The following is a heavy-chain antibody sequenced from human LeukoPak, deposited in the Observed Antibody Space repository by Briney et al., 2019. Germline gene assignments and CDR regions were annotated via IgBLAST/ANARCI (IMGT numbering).Heavy chain of an antibody. Sequence: GGSLRLSCAASGFTVSSNYMSWVRQAPGKGLEWVSVIYSGGSTYYADSVKGRFTISRDNSKNTLYLQMNSLRAEDTAVYYCAREPGYYYYYGMDVWGQGTTVTVSS. J-gene: IGHJ6*02. CDR2: IYSGGST. CDR1: GFTVSSNY. V-gene: IGHV3-53*01. CDR3: AREPGYYYYYGMDV.